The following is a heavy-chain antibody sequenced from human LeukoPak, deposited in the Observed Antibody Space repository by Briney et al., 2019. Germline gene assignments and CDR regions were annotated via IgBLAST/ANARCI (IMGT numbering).Heavy chain of an antibody. V-gene: IGHV3-23*01. J-gene: IGHJ4*02. Sequence: GGSLRLSCAASVFTFSSFAMSWVRQAPRKGLERVSGISGSGGCTYYADSVKGRFTISRDNSKNTLYLQMSSLRAEDTAVYFCAKGNCDGSGSYYPAYYFDYWGQETLDSVSS. CDR1: VFTFSSFA. CDR3: AKGNCDGSGSYYPAYYFDY. D-gene: IGHD3-10*01. CDR2: ISGSGGCT.